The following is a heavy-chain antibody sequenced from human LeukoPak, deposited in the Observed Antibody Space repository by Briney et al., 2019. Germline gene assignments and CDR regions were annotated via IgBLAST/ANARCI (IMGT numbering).Heavy chain of an antibody. V-gene: IGHV3-23*01. CDR2: IRQSGDIT. Sequence: GGSLRLSCAASEFTFSNYVMNWVRQAPGKGLEWVSSIRQSGDITYYADSVKGRFTISRDNSKNTLSLQMNSLSREDTAIYYCARVGSRYCSGANCYDGFWGQGTLVSVSS. J-gene: IGHJ4*02. CDR3: ARVGSRYCSGANCYDGF. CDR1: EFTFSNYV. D-gene: IGHD2-15*01.